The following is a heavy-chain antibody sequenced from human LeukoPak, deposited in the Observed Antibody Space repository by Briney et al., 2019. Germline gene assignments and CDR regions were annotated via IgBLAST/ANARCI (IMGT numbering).Heavy chain of an antibody. CDR2: ISALFPNT. J-gene: IGHJ6*03. Sequence: PGRSLRLSCAASGFTFDNYVMAWFRQAAGTGLEWVSTISALFPNTYSTDSVTGRFTIPRDNSKSTLYLQMNSLRAEDTAVYYCAKDLFSGSGRAGNMDVWGKGTTVTVSS. D-gene: IGHD3-10*01. V-gene: IGHV3-23*01. CDR3: AKDLFSGSGRAGNMDV. CDR1: GFTFDNYV.